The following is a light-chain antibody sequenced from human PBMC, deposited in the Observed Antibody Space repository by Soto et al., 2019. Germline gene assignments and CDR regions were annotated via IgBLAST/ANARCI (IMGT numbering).Light chain of an antibody. CDR1: SSNIGTNA. V-gene: IGLV1-44*01. CDR3: GAWDDSLNGPV. CDR2: NND. Sequence: QSVLTQPPSASGTPGQRVTISCSGSSSNIGTNAVTWYQQLPGTAPRLLIFNNDQRPSGVPDRFSGSKSGTSASLAISGLQSEDEVDYYCGAWDDSLNGPVFGGGTKVTVL. J-gene: IGLJ2*01.